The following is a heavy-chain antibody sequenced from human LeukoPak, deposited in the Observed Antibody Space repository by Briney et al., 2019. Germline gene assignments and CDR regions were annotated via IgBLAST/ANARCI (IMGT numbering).Heavy chain of an antibody. J-gene: IGHJ4*02. V-gene: IGHV4-4*09. Sequence: SETLSLTCTVSGDSITTYYWSWVRQAPGQGLECLGYIYINGDTNSNPSLKSRGTLSPDTSKNQFSLRLSSVTAADAAVHYCARGARIFDSWGPGKLVTVSS. CDR3: ARGARIFDS. D-gene: IGHD2/OR15-2a*01. CDR1: GDSITTYY. CDR2: IYINGDT.